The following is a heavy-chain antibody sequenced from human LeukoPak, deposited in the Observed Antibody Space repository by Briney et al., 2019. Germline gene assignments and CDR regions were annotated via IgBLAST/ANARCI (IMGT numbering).Heavy chain of an antibody. V-gene: IGHV4-59*01. D-gene: IGHD2-21*02. J-gene: IGHJ4*02. CDR2: IYYSGST. CDR1: GGSISSYY. Sequence: SETLSLTCTVSGGSISSYYWSWIWQPPGKGLEWIGYIYYSGSTNYNPSLKSRVTISVDTSKNQFSLKLSSVTAADTAVYYCVIFTDYYFDYWGQGTLVTVSS. CDR3: VIFTDYYFDY.